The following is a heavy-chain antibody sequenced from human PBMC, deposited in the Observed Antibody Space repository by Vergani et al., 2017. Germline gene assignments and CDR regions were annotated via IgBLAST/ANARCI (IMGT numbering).Heavy chain of an antibody. CDR1: GFTFSSYA. CDR2: ISGSGGST. CDR3: ARWGYYDFWSGYSYYFDY. V-gene: IGHV3-23*04. Sequence: EVQLVESGGGLVQPGGSLRLSCAASGFTFSSYAMSWVRQAPGKGLEWVSAISGSGGSTYYADSVKGRFTISRDNSKNTLYLQMNSLRAEDTAVYYCARWGYYDFWSGYSYYFDYWGQGTLVTVSS. D-gene: IGHD3-3*01. J-gene: IGHJ4*02.